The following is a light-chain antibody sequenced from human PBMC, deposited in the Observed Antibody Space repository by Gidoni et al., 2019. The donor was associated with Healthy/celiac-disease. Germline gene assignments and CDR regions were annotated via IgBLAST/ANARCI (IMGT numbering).Light chain of an antibody. CDR2: DAS. CDR1: QSVSSY. Sequence: EIVLTQSSATLPLSPGERATLSCRASQSVSSYLAWYQQKPGQAPRLLLYDASNRATGIPARFSGSGSGTDYTLTISSLEPEDFAVYYCQQRSNWPPIFTFGPGTKVDIK. CDR3: QQRSNWPPIFT. J-gene: IGKJ3*01. V-gene: IGKV3-11*01.